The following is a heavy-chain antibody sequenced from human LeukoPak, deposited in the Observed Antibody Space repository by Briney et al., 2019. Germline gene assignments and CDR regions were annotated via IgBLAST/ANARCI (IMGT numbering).Heavy chain of an antibody. CDR2: INHSGST. D-gene: IGHD1-7*01. J-gene: IGHJ4*02. Sequence: SETLSLTCAVYGGSFSGFYWTWIRQPPGKGLEWIGEINHSGSTNYNPSLKSRVTISVDTSKNQFSLKLSSVTAADTAVYYCARPSNWNYYFDYWGQGTLVTVSS. CDR3: ARPSNWNYYFDY. CDR1: GGSFSGFY. V-gene: IGHV4-34*01.